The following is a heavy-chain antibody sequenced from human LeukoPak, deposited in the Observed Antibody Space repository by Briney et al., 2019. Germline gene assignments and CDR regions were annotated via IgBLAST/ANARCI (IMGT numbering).Heavy chain of an antibody. V-gene: IGHV4-38-2*02. CDR2: IYHSGST. J-gene: IGHJ3*02. CDR3: ARASFVDFWSGYYPAGQFSGGNHDAFDI. CDR1: GYSISSGYY. D-gene: IGHD3-3*01. Sequence: SETLSLTCTVSGYSISSGYYWGWIRQPPGKGLEWIGSIYHSGSTYYNPSLKSRVTISVDTSKNQFSLKLSSVTAADTAVYYCARASFVDFWSGYYPAGQFSGGNHDAFDIWGQGTMVTVSS.